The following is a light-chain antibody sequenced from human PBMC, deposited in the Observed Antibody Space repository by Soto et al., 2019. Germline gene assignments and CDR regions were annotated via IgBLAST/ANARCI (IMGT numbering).Light chain of an antibody. CDR2: DAS. J-gene: IGKJ1*01. CDR1: QSISTW. Sequence: DIQMTQSPSSLSASLGDRVTISCRASQSISTWLAWYQQKPGKAPNLLIYDASRLQYGVPSRFSGSGSETEFTLTISSLQPDDFATYYCQQYDQYSWTFGQGTKVDIK. CDR3: QQYDQYSWT. V-gene: IGKV1-5*01.